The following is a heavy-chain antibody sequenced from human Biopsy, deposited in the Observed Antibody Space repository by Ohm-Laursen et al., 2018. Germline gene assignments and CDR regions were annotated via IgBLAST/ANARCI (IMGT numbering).Heavy chain of an antibody. CDR2: IYYSWTT. CDR3: ARAYFYGLGTSNYFFDS. V-gene: IGHV4-39*01. CDR1: GGSIRSPDHR. D-gene: IGHD3-10*01. J-gene: IGHJ4*02. Sequence: GTLSLTCTVSGGSIRSPDHRWNWVRRAPGKGLEWIGNIYYSWTTFYNPSLGRRVTMDLDTSSNQFSLKLKSVTSADTAVYFCARAYFYGLGTSNYFFDSWGQGALVTVSS.